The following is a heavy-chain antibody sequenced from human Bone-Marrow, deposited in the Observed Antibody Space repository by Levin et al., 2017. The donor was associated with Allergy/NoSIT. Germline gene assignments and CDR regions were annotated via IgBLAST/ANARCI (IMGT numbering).Heavy chain of an antibody. CDR3: ARWGPNWNRRINWYFDL. J-gene: IGHJ2*01. V-gene: IGHV1-8*01. D-gene: IGHD1-1*01. Sequence: GESLKISCKASGYTFTSYDINWVRQATGQGLEWMGWMNPNSGNTGYAQKFQGRVTMTRNTSISTAYMELSSLRSEDTAVYYCARWGPNWNRRINWYFDLWGRGTLVTVSS. CDR2: MNPNSGNT. CDR1: GYTFTSYD.